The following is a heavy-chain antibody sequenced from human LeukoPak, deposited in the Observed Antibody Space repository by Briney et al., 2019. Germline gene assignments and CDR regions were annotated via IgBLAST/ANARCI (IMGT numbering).Heavy chain of an antibody. CDR2: INPNSGGT. CDR1: GYTFTGYY. Sequence: GAPVKVSSKASGYTFTGYYMHWVRQAPGQGLEWMGWINPNSGGTNYVQKFQGRVTMTRDTSISTAYMELSRLRSDDAAVFYCARAGSSSRWVNDYWGQGTLVTVSS. V-gene: IGHV1-2*02. J-gene: IGHJ4*02. D-gene: IGHD6-13*01. CDR3: ARAGSSSRWVNDY.